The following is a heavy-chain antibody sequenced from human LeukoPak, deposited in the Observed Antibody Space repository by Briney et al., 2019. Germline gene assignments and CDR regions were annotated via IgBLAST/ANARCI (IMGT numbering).Heavy chain of an antibody. V-gene: IGHV3-53*01. CDR3: AREVVSIPSYFES. CDR2: FYRGDST. J-gene: IGHJ4*02. CDR1: GFTVSSSY. D-gene: IGHD2-15*01. Sequence: GGSLRLSRAASGFTVSSSYMYWVRQAPGKGLEWVSFFYRGDSTYYAESVRGRFTISRDNSKNTLYLLMNSLIPEDTAVYYCAREVVSIPSYFESWGQGTLVTVSS.